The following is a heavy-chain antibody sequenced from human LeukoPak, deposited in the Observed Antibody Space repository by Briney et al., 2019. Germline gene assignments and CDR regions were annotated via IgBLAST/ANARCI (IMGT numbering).Heavy chain of an antibody. CDR2: ISANGVTS. J-gene: IGHJ4*02. V-gene: IGHV3-64*01. CDR3: ARSTEGTAHFDY. CDR1: EFIFSSYE. Sequence: GGSLRLSCATSEFIFSSYEMHWVRQTPGKGLEYVSGISANGVTSFYALSVKGRFTISRDNSKSTLYLQMGSLKTEDMAVYYCARSTEGTAHFDYWGQGTLVIASS. D-gene: IGHD1-7*01.